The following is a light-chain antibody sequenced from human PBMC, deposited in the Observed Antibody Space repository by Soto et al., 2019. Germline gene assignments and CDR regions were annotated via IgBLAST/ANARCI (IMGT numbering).Light chain of an antibody. J-gene: IGKJ5*01. CDR3: QQSYSTPIT. V-gene: IGKV1-39*01. CDR2: AAS. CDR1: QSISSY. Sequence: DIQMTQSPSPLSASVGDRVSITCGAGQSISSYLNWYAQKPREAPKLLIYAASSLQSGVPSRFSGSGSGTDSTLTISSLQPEDFATYYCQQSYSTPITFGQGTRLEI.